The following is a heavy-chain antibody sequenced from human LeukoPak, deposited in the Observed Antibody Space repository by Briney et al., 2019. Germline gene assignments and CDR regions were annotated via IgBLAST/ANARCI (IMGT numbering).Heavy chain of an antibody. D-gene: IGHD3-3*01. CDR3: ARTSSSGIRQAFDI. V-gene: IGHV1-2*02. J-gene: IGHJ3*02. CDR1: GYTFTGYY. CDR2: INPNSGGT. Sequence: ASVRVSCKASGYTFTGYYMHWVRQAPGQGLEWMGWINPNSGGTNYAQKFQGRVTMTRDTSISTAYMELSRLRSDDTAVYYCARTSSSGIRQAFDIWGQGTMVTVSS.